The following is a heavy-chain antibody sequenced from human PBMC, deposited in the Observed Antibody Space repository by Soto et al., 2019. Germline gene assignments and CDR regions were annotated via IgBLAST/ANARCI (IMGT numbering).Heavy chain of an antibody. Sequence: QVQLVQSGAEVKKPGASVKASCKASGYTFTSYYMHWVRQAPGQGLEWTGIINTSGGSTSYAQKFQGRVTMTRVPATSTVYMELSSLISEYTAVYYCARYALTGGFDYWGQGTLVTVSS. J-gene: IGHJ4*02. V-gene: IGHV1-46*03. CDR2: INTSGGST. CDR3: ARYALTGGFDY. CDR1: GYTFTSYY. D-gene: IGHD7-27*01.